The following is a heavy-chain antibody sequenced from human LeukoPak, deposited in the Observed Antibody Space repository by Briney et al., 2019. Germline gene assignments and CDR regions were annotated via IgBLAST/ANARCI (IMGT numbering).Heavy chain of an antibody. J-gene: IGHJ3*02. CDR2: INHSGST. Sequence: SETLSLTCAVYGGSFSGYYWSWIRQLPGKGLEWIGEINHSGSTNYNPSLKSRVTISVDTSKNQFSLKLSSVTAADTAVYYCARVGGITMIVVLITDAFDIWGQGTMVTVSS. CDR3: ARVGGITMIVVLITDAFDI. V-gene: IGHV4-34*01. D-gene: IGHD3-22*01. CDR1: GGSFSGYY.